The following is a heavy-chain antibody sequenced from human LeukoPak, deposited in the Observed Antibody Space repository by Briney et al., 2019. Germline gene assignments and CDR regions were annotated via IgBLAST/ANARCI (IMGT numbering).Heavy chain of an antibody. D-gene: IGHD1-14*01. J-gene: IGHJ6*02. CDR3: NTAGIV. Sequence: GGTLRLSREASGFTFRNAWTSWVRQAPGKGLEWVGRIKSESDGGTIDYAAPVKGRVTISRDDSKKTVYLQMSSLTTEDTAVYYCNTAGIVWGQGTTVTVSS. CDR1: GFTFRNAW. CDR2: IKSESDGGTI. V-gene: IGHV3-15*01.